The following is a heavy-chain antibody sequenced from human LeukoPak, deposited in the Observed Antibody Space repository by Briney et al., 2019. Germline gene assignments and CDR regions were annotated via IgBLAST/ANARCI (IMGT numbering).Heavy chain of an antibody. V-gene: IGHV4-59*02. J-gene: IGHJ4*02. CDR3: VVGVGWQPDY. CDR2: IYKIGTT. CDR1: GDSVTGYY. D-gene: IGHD2-15*01. Sequence: SETLSLTCTVFGDSVTGYYVNWVREPPGKGLEWIGHIYKIGTTNYKPSLKSRLTISADTSKNQFTLKLRFMTAEDTAVYYCVVGVGWQPDYWGQGALVTVSS.